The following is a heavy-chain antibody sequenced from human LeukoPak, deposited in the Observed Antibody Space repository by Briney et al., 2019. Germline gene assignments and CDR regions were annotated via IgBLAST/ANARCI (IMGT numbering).Heavy chain of an antibody. J-gene: IGHJ4*02. Sequence: SETLSLTCTVSGGSINSGNYYWTWIRQPAGKGLEWIGRIYTSGSTNYNPSLKSRVTISVDTSKNQFSLKLNSVTAVDTAVYYCAREGYSSSWYSGYYSFDYWGQGTLVTVSS. D-gene: IGHD6-13*01. CDR2: IYTSGST. CDR3: AREGYSSSWYSGYYSFDY. V-gene: IGHV4-61*02. CDR1: GGSINSGNYY.